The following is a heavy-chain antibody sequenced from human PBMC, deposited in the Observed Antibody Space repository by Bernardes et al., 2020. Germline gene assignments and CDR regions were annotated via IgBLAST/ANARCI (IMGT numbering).Heavy chain of an antibody. CDR3: ARVRKTIIDY. J-gene: IGHJ4*02. V-gene: IGHV4-61*01. CDR2: IYYSGST. Sequence: SETLSLTCTVSGGSVSSGSYYWSWIRQPPGMGLEWIGYIYYSGSTNYNPSLKSRVTISVDTSKNQFSLKLSSVTAADTAVYYCARVRKTIIDYWGQGTLVTVSS. CDR1: GGSVSSGSYY. D-gene: IGHD3-10*01.